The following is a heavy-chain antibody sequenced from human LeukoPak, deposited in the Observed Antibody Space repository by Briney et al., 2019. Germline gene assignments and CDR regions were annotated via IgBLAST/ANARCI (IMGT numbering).Heavy chain of an antibody. CDR3: ARYSGSYRDDAFDI. CDR2: IYYSGST. D-gene: IGHD1-26*01. V-gene: IGHV4-59*11. CDR1: GGSISSHC. J-gene: IGHJ3*02. Sequence: SETLSLTCTVSGGSISSHCWSWIRQPPGKGLEWIGYIYYSGSTNYNPSLKSRVTILVDTSKNQFSLKLSSVTAADTAVYYCARYSGSYRDDAFDIWGQGTMVTVSS.